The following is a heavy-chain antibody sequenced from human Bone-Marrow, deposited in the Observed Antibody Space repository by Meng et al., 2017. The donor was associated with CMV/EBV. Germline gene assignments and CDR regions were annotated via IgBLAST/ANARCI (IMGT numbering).Heavy chain of an antibody. CDR2: ISSSSSYI. Sequence: GESLKISCAASGFTFSSYSMNWVRQAPGKGLEWVSSISSSSSYIYYADSVKGRFTISRDNAKNSLYLQMNSLRAEDTAVYYCARDPGGYFDDWGQGTLVTVSS. V-gene: IGHV3-21*01. CDR3: ARDPGGYFDD. CDR1: GFTFSSYS. J-gene: IGHJ4*02.